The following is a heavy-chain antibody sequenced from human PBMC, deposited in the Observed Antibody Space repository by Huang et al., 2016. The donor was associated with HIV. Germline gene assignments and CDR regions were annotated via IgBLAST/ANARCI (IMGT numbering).Heavy chain of an antibody. J-gene: IGHJ3*02. V-gene: IGHV3-7*01. CDR2: RRGDGSEK. D-gene: IGHD2-2*01. CDR1: GFNFKNYW. CDR3: ATNLQIVVVPPDMGYDAFDM. Sequence: PGGSVTITCEVSGFNFKNYWMNWVRQAPGKGLEWVANRRGDGSEKNYVDSVKGRFTIFRDNAKNLLYLQMKSLRAEDTSVYYCATNLQIVVVPPDMGYDAFDMWGQGTMVTVSS.